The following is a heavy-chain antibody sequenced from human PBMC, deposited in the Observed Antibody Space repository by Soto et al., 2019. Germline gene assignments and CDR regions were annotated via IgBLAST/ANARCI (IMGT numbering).Heavy chain of an antibody. CDR1: GYSFTSYW. CDR3: ARPNIAAAGTAAFDY. D-gene: IGHD6-13*01. V-gene: IGHV5-10-1*01. J-gene: IGHJ4*02. CDR2: IDPSDSYT. Sequence: PGESLKISCKGSGYSFTSYWISWVRQMPGKGLEWMGRIDPSDSYTNYSPSFQGHVTISADKSISTAYPQWSSLKASDTAIYYCARPNIAAAGTAAFDYWGQGTLVTVSS.